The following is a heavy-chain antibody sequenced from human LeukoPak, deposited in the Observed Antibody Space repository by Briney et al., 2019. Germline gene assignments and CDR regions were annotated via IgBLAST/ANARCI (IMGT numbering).Heavy chain of an antibody. D-gene: IGHD5-24*01. CDR3: AREGIRRDGYRRVDY. CDR1: GGSFSGYS. V-gene: IGHV4-34*01. Sequence: SETLSLTCAVYGGSFSGYSWSWIRQPPGKGLEWIGEVNHSGSTNYSPSLKSRVIISVDTSKNQFSLKLRSVTAADTAVYYCAREGIRRDGYRRVDYWGQGTLVTVSS. CDR2: VNHSGST. J-gene: IGHJ4*02.